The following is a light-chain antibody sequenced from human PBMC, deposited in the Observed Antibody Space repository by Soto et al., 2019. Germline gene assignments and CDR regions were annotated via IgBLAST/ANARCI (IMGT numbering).Light chain of an antibody. V-gene: IGLV2-8*01. CDR1: SSDVGGYNY. J-gene: IGLJ3*02. CDR3: SSYAGINFWV. Sequence: QSVLTQPPSASGSPGQSVTISCTGTSSDVGGYNYVSWYQQHPGKAPKLMIYEVSKRPSGVPDRFSGSKSGNTASLTVSGLQAADEADYYCSSYAGINFWVFGGGTKLTVL. CDR2: EVS.